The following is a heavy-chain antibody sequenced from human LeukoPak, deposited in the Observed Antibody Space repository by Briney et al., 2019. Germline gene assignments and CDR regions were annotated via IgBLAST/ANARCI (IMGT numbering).Heavy chain of an antibody. CDR2: IYPGDSDT. CDR1: GYSFTSYW. J-gene: IGHJ3*02. Sequence: GESLKISCKGSGYSFTSYWIGWVRQMPGKGLEWMGIIYPGDSDTRYSPSFQGQVTISADKSISTAHLQWSSLKASDTAMYYCARRGSRELLRGAFDIWGQGTMVTVSS. D-gene: IGHD1-26*01. CDR3: ARRGSRELLRGAFDI. V-gene: IGHV5-51*01.